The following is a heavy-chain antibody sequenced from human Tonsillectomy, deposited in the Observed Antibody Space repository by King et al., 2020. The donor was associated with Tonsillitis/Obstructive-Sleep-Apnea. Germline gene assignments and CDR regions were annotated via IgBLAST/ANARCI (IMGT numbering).Heavy chain of an antibody. J-gene: IGHJ6*02. V-gene: IGHV3-64D*06. CDR3: VKDGGAYCCGDFTPPLGYYGMDV. CDR2: ISSNGGST. CDR1: GFTFSSYA. D-gene: IGHD2-21*02. Sequence: VQLVESGGGLVQPGGSLRLSCSASGFTFSSYAMHWVRQAPGKGLEYVSAISSNGGSTYYADSVKGRFTISRDNSKNTLYLQMSSLRAEDTDVYYCVKDGGAYCCGDFTPPLGYYGMDVWGQGTTVTFSS.